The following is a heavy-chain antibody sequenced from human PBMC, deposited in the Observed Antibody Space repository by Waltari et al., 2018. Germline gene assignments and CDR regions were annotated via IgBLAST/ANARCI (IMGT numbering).Heavy chain of an antibody. J-gene: IGHJ4*02. D-gene: IGHD6-6*01. Sequence: QVQLVQSGAEVKKPGSSVKVSCKASGGTFSSYAISWVRRAPGQGLEWMGGSSPIFGTANDAKKCQGRVTITADDSTSTAYMELSSLRSEDTAVYYCASYRIAARYLFDYWGQGTLVTVSS. CDR2: SSPIFGTA. CDR3: ASYRIAARYLFDY. CDR1: GGTFSSYA. V-gene: IGHV1-69*13.